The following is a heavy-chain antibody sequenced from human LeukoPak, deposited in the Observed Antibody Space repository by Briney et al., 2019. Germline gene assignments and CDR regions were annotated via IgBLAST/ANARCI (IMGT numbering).Heavy chain of an antibody. V-gene: IGHV3-23*01. Sequence: GGSLRLSCAASGFTFSSYAMSWVRQAPGKGLELVSAISGSGGSTYYTDSVKGRFTISRDNSKNTLYLQMNSLRAEDTAVYYCAKGYYYGSGSYYKPTPFDYWGQGTLVTVSS. D-gene: IGHD3-10*01. CDR1: GFTFSSYA. J-gene: IGHJ4*02. CDR3: AKGYYYGSGSYYKPTPFDY. CDR2: ISGSGGST.